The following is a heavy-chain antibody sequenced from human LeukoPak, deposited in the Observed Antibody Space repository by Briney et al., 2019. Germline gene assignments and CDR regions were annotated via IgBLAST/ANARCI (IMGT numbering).Heavy chain of an antibody. CDR1: GFIFSSYS. CDR3: ARRVDYDFWSGSSTRDDY. CDR2: ISSSSSYI. V-gene: IGHV3-21*01. J-gene: IGHJ4*02. D-gene: IGHD3-3*01. Sequence: GGSLRLSCAASGFIFSSYSMNWVRQAPGKGLEWVSSISSSSSYIYYADSVKGRFTISRDNAKNSLYLQMNSLRAEDTAVYYCARRVDYDFWSGSSTRDDYWGQGTLVTVSS.